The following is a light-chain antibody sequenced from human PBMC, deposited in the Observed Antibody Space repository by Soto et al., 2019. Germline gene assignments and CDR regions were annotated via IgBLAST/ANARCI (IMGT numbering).Light chain of an antibody. V-gene: IGKV3-20*01. Sequence: EMVLTQSPGTLSLAPGETATLSCSSSQTVGDTFLSWYQQKPCLAPRLLIYGVSNRATGIPDRFSGSGSGTDLILCIRIREPEYFGLYDRGQFVCAPPLTFGEAAKVVIK. CDR1: QTVGDTF. CDR3: GQFVCAPPLT. J-gene: IGKJ1*01. CDR2: GVS.